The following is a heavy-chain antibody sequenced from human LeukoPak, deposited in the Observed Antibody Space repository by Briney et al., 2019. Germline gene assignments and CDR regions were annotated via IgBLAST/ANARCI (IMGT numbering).Heavy chain of an antibody. J-gene: IGHJ2*01. CDR3: ARVGDHFHWYLDL. D-gene: IGHD3-10*01. Sequence: GGSLRLSCAASGFTVSTNYMNWVRQAPGKGLEWVSILYSGSDTYYADSVKGRFTISRDSSKNILSLQMNNLRAEDTAVYYCARVGDHFHWYLDLWGRGTMVTVSS. CDR2: LYSGSDT. CDR1: GFTVSTNY. V-gene: IGHV3-53*01.